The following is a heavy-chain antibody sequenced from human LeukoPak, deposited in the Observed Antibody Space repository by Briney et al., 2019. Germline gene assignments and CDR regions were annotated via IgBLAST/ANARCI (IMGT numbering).Heavy chain of an antibody. D-gene: IGHD2-15*01. J-gene: IGHJ5*02. CDR2: IYYSGST. CDR1: GGSISSYY. CDR3: ARGAATPAGWFDP. Sequence: SETLSLTCTVSGGSISSYYWSWIRQPPGKGLEWIGYIYYSGSTNYNPSLKSRVTISVDTSKNQFSLKLSSVTAADTAVYYCARGAATPAGWFDPWGQGTLVTVSS. V-gene: IGHV4-59*01.